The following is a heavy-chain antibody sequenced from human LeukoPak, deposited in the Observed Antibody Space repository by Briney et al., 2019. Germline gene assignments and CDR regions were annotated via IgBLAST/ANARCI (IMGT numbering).Heavy chain of an antibody. D-gene: IGHD3-22*01. J-gene: IGHJ3*02. CDR2: IYHSGST. Sequence: PSQTLSLTCTVSGGSISSGGYYWSWIRQPPGKGLEWIGYIYHSGSTYYNPSLKSRVTISVDTSKNQFSLKLSSVTAADTAVYYCARVATMIVVVWAFDIWGQGTMVTVSS. V-gene: IGHV4-30-2*05. CDR1: GGSISSGGYY. CDR3: ARVATMIVVVWAFDI.